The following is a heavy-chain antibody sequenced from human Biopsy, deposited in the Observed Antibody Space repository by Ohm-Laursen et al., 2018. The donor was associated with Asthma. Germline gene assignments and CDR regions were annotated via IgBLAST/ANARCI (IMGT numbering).Heavy chain of an antibody. D-gene: IGHD2-21*02. V-gene: IGHV3-11*01. J-gene: IGHJ6*02. CDR2: ISSSGTTI. CDR1: GFPFSDYY. CDR3: ASYEVVTAILPMDV. Sequence: GSLRLSCTASGFPFSDYYMSWIRQAPGKGLEWVSYISSSGTTIFNADSVKGRFTISRDNAKNSLYLQMNSLRAEDTAVYYCASYEVVTAILPMDVWGQGTTVTVSS.